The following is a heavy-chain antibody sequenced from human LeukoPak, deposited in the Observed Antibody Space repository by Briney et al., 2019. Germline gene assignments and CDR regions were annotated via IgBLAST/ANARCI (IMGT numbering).Heavy chain of an antibody. J-gene: IGHJ4*02. CDR3: ARGFGSYFDY. CDR2: IYHSGST. V-gene: IGHV4-30-2*01. D-gene: IGHD3-16*01. CDR1: GGSISSGGYY. Sequence: SETLSLTCTVSGGSISSGGYYWSWIRQPPGKGLEWIGYIYHSGSTYYNPSLKSRVTISVDTSKNQFSLKLSSVTAADTAVYYCARGFGSYFDYWGQGTLVTVSS.